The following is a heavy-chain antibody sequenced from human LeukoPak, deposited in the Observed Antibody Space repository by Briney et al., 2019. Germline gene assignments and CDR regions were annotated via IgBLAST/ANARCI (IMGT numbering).Heavy chain of an antibody. V-gene: IGHV4-59*01. D-gene: IGHD6-6*01. J-gene: IGHJ6*02. Sequence: SETLSLTCTVSGGSISSYYWSWVREPPGKGVEWIGYIYYSGSTNYNPSLKSRVTISVDTSKHQFSLKLSSVPAADTAVYYCARVSIADGDYYYGMDLWGQGTTVTVSS. CDR2: IYYSGST. CDR1: GGSISSYY. CDR3: ARVSIADGDYYYGMDL.